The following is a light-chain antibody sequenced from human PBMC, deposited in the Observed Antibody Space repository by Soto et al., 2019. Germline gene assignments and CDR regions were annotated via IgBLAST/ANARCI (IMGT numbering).Light chain of an antibody. V-gene: IGLV2-23*02. Sequence: QSALTQPASVSGSPGQSITISCTGSNSDIGNYNIVSWYQQHPDKAPQLIIYEVAKRPSGVSNRFSGSKSGNPASLTISGLQAEDEGDYHCCSYAGSTVFVLGTGPKVNVL. CDR3: CSYAGSTVFV. CDR2: EVA. J-gene: IGLJ1*01. CDR1: NSDIGNYNI.